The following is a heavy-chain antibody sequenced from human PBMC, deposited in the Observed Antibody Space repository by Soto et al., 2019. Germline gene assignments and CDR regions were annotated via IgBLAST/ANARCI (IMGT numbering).Heavy chain of an antibody. Sequence: QVQLVESGGGVVQPGRSLRLSCAASGFTFSSYGMHWVRQAPGKGLEWVAVISYDGSNKYYADSVKGRFTISRDNSKNTLYLQINSLRAEDTAVYYCAKSRYCSGDSCSFYFDYWGQGTLVTVSS. V-gene: IGHV3-30*18. CDR2: ISYDGSNK. CDR3: AKSRYCSGDSCSFYFDY. D-gene: IGHD2-15*01. CDR1: GFTFSSYG. J-gene: IGHJ4*02.